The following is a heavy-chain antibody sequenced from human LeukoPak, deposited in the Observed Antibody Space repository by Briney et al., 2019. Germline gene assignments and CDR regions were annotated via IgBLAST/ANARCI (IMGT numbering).Heavy chain of an antibody. CDR2: IIPILGIA. Sequence: ASVKVSCKASGGTFSSYAISWVRPAPGQGLEWMGRIIPILGIANYAQKFQGRVTITADKSTSTAYMELSSLRSEDTAVYYCAGGWPGGAFDIWGQGTMVTVSS. CDR3: AGGWPGGAFDI. J-gene: IGHJ3*02. D-gene: IGHD3-16*01. V-gene: IGHV1-69*04. CDR1: GGTFSSYA.